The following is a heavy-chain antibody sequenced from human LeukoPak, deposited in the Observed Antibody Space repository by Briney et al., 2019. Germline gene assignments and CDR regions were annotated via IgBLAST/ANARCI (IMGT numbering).Heavy chain of an antibody. J-gene: IGHJ4*02. D-gene: IGHD3-10*01. V-gene: IGHV4-39*01. CDR2: IYYSGST. Sequence: SETLSLTCTVSGGSISSSTYYWGWIRQPPGKGLEWIGTIYYSGSTYYNPSLKSRVTISVDTSKNQFPLKLGSVTAADTAVYYCVRQTYGSGSYYNLDCWGQGTLVTVSS. CDR3: VRQTYGSGSYYNLDC. CDR1: GGSISSSTYY.